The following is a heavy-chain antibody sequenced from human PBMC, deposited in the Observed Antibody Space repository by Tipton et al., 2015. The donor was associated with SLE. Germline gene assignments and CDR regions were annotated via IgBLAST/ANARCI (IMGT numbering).Heavy chain of an antibody. CDR1: GGPIRNSPYY. Sequence: GLVKPSETPSLTCHVAGGPIRNSPYYWAWIRQTRGKRLEWIGSVFDTGYTAYNPSLEGRMSLSVDTSNNEFSLKLSSVTAADTAVYFCARQDLGRAATLTFDIWGLGTLVTVSS. D-gene: IGHD6-25*01. J-gene: IGHJ4*02. V-gene: IGHV4-39*01. CDR2: VFDTGYT. CDR3: ARQDLGRAATLTFDI.